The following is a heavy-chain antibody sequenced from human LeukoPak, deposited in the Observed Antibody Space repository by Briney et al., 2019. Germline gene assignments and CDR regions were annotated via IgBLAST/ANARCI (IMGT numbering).Heavy chain of an antibody. CDR1: GFTFSSYG. Sequence: PGGSLRLSCAASGFTFSSYGMSWVRQAPGKGLEWVSAISGSGGSTYYADSVKGRFTISRDNSKNTLYLQMNSLRAEDTAVYYCAKDASLWFERIVDYFDYWGQGTLVTVSS. V-gene: IGHV3-23*01. CDR3: AKDASLWFERIVDYFDY. CDR2: ISGSGGST. J-gene: IGHJ4*02. D-gene: IGHD3-10*01.